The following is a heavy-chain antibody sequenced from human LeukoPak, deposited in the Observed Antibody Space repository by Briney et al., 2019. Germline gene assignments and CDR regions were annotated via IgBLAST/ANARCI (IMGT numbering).Heavy chain of an antibody. CDR1: GFTFDDYA. V-gene: IGHV3-9*01. CDR3: AKEGRDSSTFDY. CDR2: ISWNSGSI. J-gene: IGHJ4*02. D-gene: IGHD3-22*01. Sequence: PGGSLRLSCAASGFTFDDYAMHWVRQAPGKGLEWVSGISWNSGSIGYADSVQGRFTISRDNAKNSLYLQMNRLRAEDTALYYCAKEGRDSSTFDYWGQGTLVSVSS.